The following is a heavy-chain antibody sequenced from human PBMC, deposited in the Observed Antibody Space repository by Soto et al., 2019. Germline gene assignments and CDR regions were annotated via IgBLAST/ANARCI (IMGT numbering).Heavy chain of an antibody. J-gene: IGHJ4*02. Sequence: QVHLEQWGAGLLKPSETLSLTCAIYGSSLGAFHWTWIRQPPGKGLEWIGELIHGGSTTYNPSLKSRVTFSLDTSKSPFSLKLSSVTAADTAVYYCARHPRLGSSLFTIFGLFEYWGQGTLVTVSS. CDR1: GSSLGAFH. CDR3: ARHPRLGSSLFTIFGLFEY. CDR2: LIHGGST. D-gene: IGHD3-3*01. V-gene: IGHV4-34*12.